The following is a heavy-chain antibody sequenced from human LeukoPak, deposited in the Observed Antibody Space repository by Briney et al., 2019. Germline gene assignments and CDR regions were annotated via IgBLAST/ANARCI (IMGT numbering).Heavy chain of an antibody. D-gene: IGHD3-22*01. CDR2: SYPGGST. J-gene: IGHJ4*02. CDR1: GFTVSSNY. V-gene: IGHV3-66*01. Sequence: WGSLRLSCAASGFTVSSNYMSWVRQAPAQGLELVSVSYPGGSTYYSDSVKGGLTISIDNSKNTLCLQMNTLRAEDTAVYYCARTPYYDRTYFDFWGQGTLVTVSS. CDR3: ARTPYYDRTYFDF.